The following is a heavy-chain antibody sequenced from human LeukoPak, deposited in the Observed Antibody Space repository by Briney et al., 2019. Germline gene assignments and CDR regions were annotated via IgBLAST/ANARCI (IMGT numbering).Heavy chain of an antibody. CDR3: ARYSGRYSKSFDS. CDR2: IYPGDSDT. D-gene: IGHD1-26*01. CDR1: GYSFTNYW. Sequence: GESLKISCNGSGYSFTNYWIGWVRQMPGKDLEGMGIIYPGDSDTRYSPSFQGEVTLSADKFINTASLQWSRLKASATGMYYCARYSGRYSKSFDSWGQGTLLTV. J-gene: IGHJ4*02. V-gene: IGHV5-51*01.